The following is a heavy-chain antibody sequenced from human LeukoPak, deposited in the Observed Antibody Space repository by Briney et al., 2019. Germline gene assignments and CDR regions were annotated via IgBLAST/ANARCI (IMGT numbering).Heavy chain of an antibody. CDR3: ARPDSSSPYNWFDP. J-gene: IGHJ5*02. CDR1: GYTFTGYY. CDR2: INPNSGGT. V-gene: IGHV1-2*02. Sequence: EASVKVSCKASGYTFTGYYMHWVRQAPGQGLEWMGWINPNSGGTNYAQKFQGRVTMTRDTSISTAYMELSRLRSDDTAVYYCARPDSSSPYNWFDPWGQGTLVTVSS. D-gene: IGHD6-6*01.